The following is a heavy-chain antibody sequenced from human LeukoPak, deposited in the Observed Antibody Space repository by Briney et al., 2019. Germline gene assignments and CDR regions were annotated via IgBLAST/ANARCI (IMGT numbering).Heavy chain of an antibody. CDR3: ARGRYSFGYGHYYYYMDV. V-gene: IGHV3-7*01. Sequence: GGSLRLSCAASGFTFSSYWMSWVRQAPGKGLEWVANIKQDGSEKYYVDSVKGRFTISRDNAKNSLYLQMNSLRAEDTAVYYCARGRYSFGYGHYYYYMDVWGKGTTVTVSS. CDR2: IKQDGSEK. J-gene: IGHJ6*03. D-gene: IGHD5-18*01. CDR1: GFTFSSYW.